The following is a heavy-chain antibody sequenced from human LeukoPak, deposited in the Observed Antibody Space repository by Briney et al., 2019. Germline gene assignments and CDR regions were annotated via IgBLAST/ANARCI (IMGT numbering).Heavy chain of an antibody. Sequence: ASVKVSCKASGYTFTGYYMRWVRQAPGQGLEWMEWINPNSGGTNYAQKFQGRVTMTRDTSISTAYMELSRLRSDDTAVYYCARVLPRIAAAGTYYFDYWGQGTLVTVSS. V-gene: IGHV1-2*02. D-gene: IGHD6-13*01. CDR1: GYTFTGYY. CDR3: ARVLPRIAAAGTYYFDY. J-gene: IGHJ4*02. CDR2: INPNSGGT.